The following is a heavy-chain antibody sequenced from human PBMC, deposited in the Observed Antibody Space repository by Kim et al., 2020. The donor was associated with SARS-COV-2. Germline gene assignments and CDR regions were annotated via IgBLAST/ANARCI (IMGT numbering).Heavy chain of an antibody. D-gene: IGHD3-9*01. V-gene: IGHV3-64D*06. Sequence: GGSLRLSCSASGFTFSSYAMHWVRQAPGKGLEYVSAISSNGGSTYYADSVKGRFTISRDNSKNTLYLQMSSLRAEDTAVYYCVKVQGAYDILTGYQVWGQGTTVTVSS. CDR2: ISSNGGST. CDR3: VKVQGAYDILTGYQV. J-gene: IGHJ6*02. CDR1: GFTFSSYA.